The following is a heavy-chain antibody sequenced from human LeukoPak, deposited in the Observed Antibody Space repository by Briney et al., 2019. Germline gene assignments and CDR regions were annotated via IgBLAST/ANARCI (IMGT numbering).Heavy chain of an antibody. CDR2: IDPNTGDT. D-gene: IGHD3-16*01. J-gene: IGHJ3*02. CDR3: ARDRGGAAFDI. CDR1: GYTFTGYY. Sequence: ASVKVSCKASGYTFTGYYIHWARQAPGQGLEWMGWIDPNTGDTSDAQKFRGRVTVTGDTSITTASLELSKLSSDDTAVYYCARDRGGAAFDIWGQGTMVTVSS. V-gene: IGHV1-2*02.